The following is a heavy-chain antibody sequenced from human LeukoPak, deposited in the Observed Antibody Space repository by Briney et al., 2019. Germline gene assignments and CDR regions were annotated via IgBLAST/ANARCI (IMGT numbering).Heavy chain of an antibody. Sequence: GESLKISCKWSGYTFTTYWIGWVRQTPGKGLEWMGVINPSDSDTRYSPPTQGQVTISADKSINTAYLQWTSLKAPDTAMYYCALQPGTDFDYWGQGTLVSVSS. D-gene: IGHD2-2*01. CDR2: INPSDSDT. J-gene: IGHJ4*02. CDR1: GYTFTTYW. CDR3: ALQPGTDFDY. V-gene: IGHV5-51*01.